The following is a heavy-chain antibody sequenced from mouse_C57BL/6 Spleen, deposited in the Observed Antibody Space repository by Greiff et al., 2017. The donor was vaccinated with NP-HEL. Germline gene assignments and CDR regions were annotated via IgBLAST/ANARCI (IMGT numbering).Heavy chain of an antibody. CDR1: GYTFTSYW. J-gene: IGHJ3*01. CDR2: IDPSDSYT. CDR3: AIRGDYSNSWFAY. Sequence: QVQLQQPGAELVKPGASVKLSCKASGYTFTSYWMQWVKQRPGQGLEWIGEIDPSDSYTNYNQKFKGKATLTVDTSSSTAYMQLSSLTSEDSAVYYCAIRGDYSNSWFAYWGQGTLVTVSA. V-gene: IGHV1-50*01. D-gene: IGHD2-5*01.